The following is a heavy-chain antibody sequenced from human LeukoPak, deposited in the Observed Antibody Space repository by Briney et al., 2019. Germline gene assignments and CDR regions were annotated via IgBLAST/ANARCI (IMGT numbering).Heavy chain of an antibody. D-gene: IGHD2-21*02. J-gene: IGHJ4*02. CDR3: ARDHDCGGDCYPGVVDY. CDR1: GFTFSSYG. CDR2: IWYDGSNK. V-gene: IGHV3-33*01. Sequence: GGSLRLSCAASGFTFSSYGMHWVRQAPGKGLEWVAVIWYDGSNKYYADSVKGRFTISRDNSKNTLYPQMNSLRAEDTAVYYCARDHDCGGDCYPGVVDYWGQGTLVTVSS.